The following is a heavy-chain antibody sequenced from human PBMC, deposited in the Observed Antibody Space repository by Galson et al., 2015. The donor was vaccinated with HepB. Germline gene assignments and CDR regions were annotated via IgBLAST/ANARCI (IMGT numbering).Heavy chain of an antibody. V-gene: IGHV3-30*03. CDR1: GFSFSSYG. CDR3: ARDVGIRGGLDV. CDR2: VSYDGINK. Sequence: SLRLSCAASGFSFSSYGMHWVRQAPGTGLEWVAAVSYDGINKYYSDSLKGRFTISRDNSKNTLYLQMNSLRVDDTAVYYCARDVGIRGGLDVWGQGTTVIASS. J-gene: IGHJ6*02. D-gene: IGHD2-15*01.